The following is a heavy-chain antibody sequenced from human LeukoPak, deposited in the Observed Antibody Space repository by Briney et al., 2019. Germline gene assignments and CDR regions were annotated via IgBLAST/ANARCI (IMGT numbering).Heavy chain of an antibody. V-gene: IGHV5-51*01. CDR2: IYPADSDT. Sequence: GESLKISCQGSGYSFDNYWIARVRQMPGKGLELMGVIYPADSDTKYSPSLQGQVTISADKSINTAYMQWSSLKASDTAIYYCARHTSALSHDFWGQGTLVTVSS. CDR3: ARHTSALSHDF. D-gene: IGHD3-10*01. CDR1: GYSFDNYW. J-gene: IGHJ4*02.